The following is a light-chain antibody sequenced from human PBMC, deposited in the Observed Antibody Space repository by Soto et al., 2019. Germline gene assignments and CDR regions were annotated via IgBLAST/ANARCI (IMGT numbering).Light chain of an antibody. CDR3: SSYTSSSTSYV. V-gene: IGLV2-14*01. J-gene: IGLJ1*01. CDR1: SSDVGGYHY. CDR2: EVS. Sequence: QSTLTQPASVSGSPGQSITISCTGTSSDVGGYHYVSWYQLLPGKAPKLMIYEVSNRPSGVSNRFSGSKSGNTASLTISGLQAEDEADYYCSSYTSSSTSYVFGTGTQLTVL.